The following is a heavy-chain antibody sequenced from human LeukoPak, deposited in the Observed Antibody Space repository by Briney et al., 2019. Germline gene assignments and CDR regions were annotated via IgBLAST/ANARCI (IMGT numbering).Heavy chain of an antibody. CDR1: GFTFSSYD. CDR3: ARGLYYYDSSGYYGDTFDI. D-gene: IGHD3-22*01. CDR2: IGTTGDT. J-gene: IGHJ3*02. V-gene: IGHV3-13*04. Sequence: PGGSLRLPCAASGFTFSSYDMHWVRQPTGKGLEWVSGIGTTGDTYYPGSVKGRFTISRENAKNALYLQMNSLRAGDTAVYYCARGLYYYDSSGYYGDTFDIWGQGTMVIVSS.